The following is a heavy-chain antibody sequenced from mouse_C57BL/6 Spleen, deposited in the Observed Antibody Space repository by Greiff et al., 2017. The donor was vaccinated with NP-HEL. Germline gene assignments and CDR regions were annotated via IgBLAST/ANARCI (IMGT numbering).Heavy chain of an antibody. Sequence: EVQVVESGGGLVQPGGSLKLSCAASGFTFSDYGMAWVRQAPRKGPEWVAFISNLAYSIYYADTVTGRFTISRENAKNTLYLEMSSLRSEDTAMYYCARQGSSGYGFAYWGQGTLVTVSA. D-gene: IGHD3-2*02. CDR3: ARQGSSGYGFAY. CDR1: GFTFSDYG. V-gene: IGHV5-15*01. CDR2: ISNLAYSI. J-gene: IGHJ3*01.